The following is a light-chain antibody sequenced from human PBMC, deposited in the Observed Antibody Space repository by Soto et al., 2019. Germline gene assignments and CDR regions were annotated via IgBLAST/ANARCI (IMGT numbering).Light chain of an antibody. CDR2: GAS. CDR3: QQYNNWPRT. V-gene: IGKV3-15*01. J-gene: IGKJ1*01. CDR1: QSVSSN. Sequence: EIVMTHSPATLSVSPGERATLSCRASQSVSSNLAWYQQKPGQAPRLLIYGASTRATGIPARFIGSESGTEFTLTISRLQYEDFAVYYCQQYNNWPRTFGQGTKVEIK.